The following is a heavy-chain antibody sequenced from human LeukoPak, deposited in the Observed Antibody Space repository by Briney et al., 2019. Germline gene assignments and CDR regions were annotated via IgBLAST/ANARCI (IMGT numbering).Heavy chain of an antibody. Sequence: PGGSLRLSCAASGFTCSSYWMIWVRQAPGKGLEWVANIKQDGSEKYYVDSVKGRFTISRDNAKNSLYLQMNSLRAEDTAVYYCARDRYYDFWSAYYTPLDYWGQGTLVTVSS. V-gene: IGHV3-7*01. CDR2: IKQDGSEK. D-gene: IGHD3-3*01. J-gene: IGHJ4*02. CDR1: GFTCSSYW. CDR3: ARDRYYDFWSAYYTPLDY.